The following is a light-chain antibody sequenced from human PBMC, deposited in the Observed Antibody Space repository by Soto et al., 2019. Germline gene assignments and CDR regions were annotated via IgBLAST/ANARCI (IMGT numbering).Light chain of an antibody. CDR2: QDS. V-gene: IGLV3-1*01. CDR3: QAWDSSTAVV. J-gene: IGLJ2*01. CDR1: KLGDKY. Sequence: ELTQPPSVSVSPGQTASITCSGDKLGDKYACWYQQKPGQSPVLVIYQDSKRPSGIPERFSGSNSGNTATLTISGTQAMDEADYYCQAWDSSTAVVFGGGTKVTVL.